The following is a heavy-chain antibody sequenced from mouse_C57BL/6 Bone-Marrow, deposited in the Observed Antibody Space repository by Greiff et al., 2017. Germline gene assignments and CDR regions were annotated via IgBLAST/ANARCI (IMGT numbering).Heavy chain of an antibody. CDR3: ARLVNYDFYYVDY. CDR2: IYPGDGDT. Sequence: QVQLKESGPELVKPGASVKISCKASGYAFSSSWMNWVKQRPGKGLEWIGRIYPGDGDTNYNGKFKGKDTLTADNTSSTAYMQLSSLTSEDSAVYCFARLVNYDFYYVDYWGQGTTLTVSS. V-gene: IGHV1-82*01. D-gene: IGHD2-4*01. J-gene: IGHJ2*01. CDR1: GYAFSSSW.